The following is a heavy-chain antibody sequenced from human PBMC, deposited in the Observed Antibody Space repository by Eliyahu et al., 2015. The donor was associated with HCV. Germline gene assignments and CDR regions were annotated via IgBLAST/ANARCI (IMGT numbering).Heavy chain of an antibody. J-gene: IGHJ4*02. Sequence: QVQLQESGPGLVKPSQTLSVTCTVSGGSISSGGNYWSWIRQVAGKGLEWIGRISSTGSTDYNPSLRSRVTISADTSKNQFSLNLNSVTAADTAVYYCATQPGGGPDDYWGQGTLVTVSS. CDR2: ISSTGST. V-gene: IGHV4-61*02. D-gene: IGHD1-14*01. CDR3: ATQPGGGPDDY. CDR1: GGSISSGGNY.